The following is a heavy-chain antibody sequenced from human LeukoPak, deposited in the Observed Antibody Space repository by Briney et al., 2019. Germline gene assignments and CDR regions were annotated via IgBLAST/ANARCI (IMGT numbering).Heavy chain of an antibody. Sequence: PGGSLRLSCAASGFTFSSYSMNWVRQAPGKGLEWVSYVSSSSSTIYYADSVKGRFTISRGNAKNSLYLQMNSLRAEDTAVYYCARVGDSSGWQYYLDYWGQGTLVTVSS. D-gene: IGHD6-19*01. CDR3: ARVGDSSGWQYYLDY. CDR1: GFTFSSYS. V-gene: IGHV3-48*01. J-gene: IGHJ4*02. CDR2: VSSSSSTI.